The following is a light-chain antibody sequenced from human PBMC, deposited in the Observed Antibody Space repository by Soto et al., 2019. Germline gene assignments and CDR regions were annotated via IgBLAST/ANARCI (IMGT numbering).Light chain of an antibody. CDR2: DAS. CDR3: QQRSDWPPIT. CDR1: QSVSRY. Sequence: EIVLTQSPASLSVSPGERATLSCRASQSVSRYLAWYQQTPGQAPRLLIYDASNRATGIPARFSGSGSGTDFTLTISSLEPEDFAVYYCQQRSDWPPITCGQGTRREIK. J-gene: IGKJ5*01. V-gene: IGKV3-11*01.